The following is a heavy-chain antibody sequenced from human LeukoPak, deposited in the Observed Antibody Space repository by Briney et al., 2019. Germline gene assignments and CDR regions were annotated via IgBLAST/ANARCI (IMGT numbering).Heavy chain of an antibody. Sequence: GRSLTLTCAVSGFTFRSHDWHWVRQAPGKGLEWVAVIWYDGSNKYYADSVKGRFTISRDNSKNTLYLQMNSLRAEDTAVYYCARSSHDDILTSYSEEDDYFIWGQGTMVTVSS. V-gene: IGHV3-33*01. J-gene: IGHJ3*02. CDR2: IWYDGSNK. CDR3: ARSSHDDILTSYSEEDDYFI. D-gene: IGHD3-9*01. CDR1: GFTFRSHD.